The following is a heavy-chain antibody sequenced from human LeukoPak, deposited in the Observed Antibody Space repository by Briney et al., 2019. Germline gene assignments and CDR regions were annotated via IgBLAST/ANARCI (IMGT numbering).Heavy chain of an antibody. Sequence: SETLSLTCTVSGGSISSSSYYWGWIRQPPGKGLEWIGSIYYSGSTYYHPPLKSRVTISVDTSKTQFSLKLSSVTAADTAVYYCAGTYCGGDCYRARGYFALWGRGTLVTVSS. CDR3: AGTYCGGDCYRARGYFAL. V-gene: IGHV4-39*01. CDR2: IYYSGST. CDR1: GGSISSSSYY. J-gene: IGHJ2*01. D-gene: IGHD2-21*02.